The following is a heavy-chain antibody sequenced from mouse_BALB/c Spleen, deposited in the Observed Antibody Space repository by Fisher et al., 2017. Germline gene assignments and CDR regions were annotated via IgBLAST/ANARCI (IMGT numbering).Heavy chain of an antibody. D-gene: IGHD2-1*01. Sequence: KFKGKATLTVDTSSSTAYMQLSSLASEDSALYYCARWNGNYAMDYWGQGTSVTVSS. J-gene: IGHJ4*01. CDR3: ARWNGNYAMDY. V-gene: IGHV1-50*01.